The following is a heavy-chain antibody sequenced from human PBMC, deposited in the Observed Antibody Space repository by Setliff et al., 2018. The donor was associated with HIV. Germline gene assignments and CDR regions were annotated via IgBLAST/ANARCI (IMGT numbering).Heavy chain of an antibody. D-gene: IGHD6-13*01. CDR1: GFIFDDFA. CDR3: AKDRLLDGSSWYYLDY. CDR2: ISWNGVNT. J-gene: IGHJ4*02. Sequence: GGSLRLSCAASGFIFDDFAMHWVRQVPGKGLEWISLISWNGVNTYYSDSVKGRFTVSRDNSRNSLYLQMNSLRPEDTALYYCAKDRLLDGSSWYYLDYWGQGTLVTVSS. V-gene: IGHV3-43D*03.